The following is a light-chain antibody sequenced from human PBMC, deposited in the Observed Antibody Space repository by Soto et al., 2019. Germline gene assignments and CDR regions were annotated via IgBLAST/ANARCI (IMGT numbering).Light chain of an antibody. J-gene: IGLJ3*02. CDR1: TGAVTSGHY. Sequence: QAVVTQEPSLTVSPGGTVTLTCGSSTGAVTSGHYPYWFQQKPGQAPRTLTYDTSNKHSWTPARFSGSLLGGKAALTLSGAQPEDEAEYYCLLSYSGARGVFGGGTKVTVL. V-gene: IGLV7-46*01. CDR2: DTS. CDR3: LLSYSGARGV.